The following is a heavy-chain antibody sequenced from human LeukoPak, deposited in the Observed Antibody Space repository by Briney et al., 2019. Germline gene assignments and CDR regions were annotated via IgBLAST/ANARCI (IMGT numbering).Heavy chain of an antibody. Sequence: GGSLRLSCAASGFTVSSTYMNWVRQAPGKGLEWVSVIYSGGKTYYADSAKGRFTISRDNSKNTLYLQMNSLRAEDTAVYYCARDYDGIDAFDIWGQGTMATVSS. D-gene: IGHD3-3*01. CDR3: ARDYDGIDAFDI. CDR1: GFTVSSTY. CDR2: IYSGGKT. V-gene: IGHV3-66*01. J-gene: IGHJ3*02.